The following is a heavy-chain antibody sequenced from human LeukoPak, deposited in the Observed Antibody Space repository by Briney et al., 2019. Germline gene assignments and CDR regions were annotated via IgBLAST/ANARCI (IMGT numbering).Heavy chain of an antibody. V-gene: IGHV4-61*02. J-gene: IGHJ3*02. Sequence: PSQTLSLTCTVSNGSISSGSYYWSWIRQPVGRGLEWIGRISTSGNSNYSPSLKSRVTISIDKSKNQFSLKLNSVTAADTAVYYCARNSYYDNSGEGAFDIWGQGTMVTVSS. CDR3: ARNSYYDNSGEGAFDI. CDR1: NGSISSGSYY. CDR2: ISTSGNS. D-gene: IGHD3-22*01.